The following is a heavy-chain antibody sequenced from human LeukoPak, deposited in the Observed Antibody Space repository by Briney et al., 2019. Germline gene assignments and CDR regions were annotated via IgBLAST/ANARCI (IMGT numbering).Heavy chain of an antibody. CDR3: ARAKNPYYYYYYMDF. J-gene: IGHJ6*03. Sequence: SETLSLTCAVSGYSISSGHYWVWIRQPPGKGLEYIGNIYHSGSSHFNPSLKSRVTISVDTANNQFSLRLSSVTAADTAVYYCARAKNPYYYYYYMDFWGRGTTVTVSS. V-gene: IGHV4-38-2*01. CDR1: GYSISSGHY. CDR2: IYHSGSS.